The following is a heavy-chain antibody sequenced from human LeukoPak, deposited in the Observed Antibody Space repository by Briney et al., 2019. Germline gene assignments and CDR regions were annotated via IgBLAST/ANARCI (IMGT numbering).Heavy chain of an antibody. V-gene: IGHV4-59*08. J-gene: IGHJ6*02. CDR3: ARQGSYCRGGSCYFHYGMDV. CDR2: IYYSGST. Sequence: PSETLSLTCTVSGGSISSYFWSWIRRPPGKGLKWIGYIYYSGSTNYNPSLKSRVTISVDTSKNQFSLKLSSVTAADTAVYYCARQGSYCRGGSCYFHYGMDVWGQGTTVTVSS. CDR1: GGSISSYF. D-gene: IGHD2-15*01.